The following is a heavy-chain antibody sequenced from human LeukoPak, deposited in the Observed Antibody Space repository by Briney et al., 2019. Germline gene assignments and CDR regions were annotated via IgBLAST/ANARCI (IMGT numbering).Heavy chain of an antibody. CDR3: ARGYSGSYGRFDY. Sequence: PSETLSLTCTVSGGSISSYYWSWIRQSPGKGLEWIGYIYYSGSTNYNPSLKSRVTISLDTSRKQFSLKLSSVTAADTAVYYCARGYSGSYGRFDYWGQGTLVTASS. J-gene: IGHJ4*02. CDR1: GGSISSYY. CDR2: IYYSGST. V-gene: IGHV4-59*01. D-gene: IGHD1-26*01.